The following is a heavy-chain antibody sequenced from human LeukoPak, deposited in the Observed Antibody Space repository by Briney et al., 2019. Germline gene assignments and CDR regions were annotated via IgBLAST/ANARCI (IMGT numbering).Heavy chain of an antibody. V-gene: IGHV3-48*01. CDR1: GFTFNTYS. J-gene: IGHJ3*02. Sequence: GGSLRLSCAASGFTFNTYSMNWVRQAPGKGLEWVSYISSGSSTIYYTDSLKGRFTISRDNAKNSLYLQMNSLRAEDTAVYYCARAEGYYDSSGNDAFDIWGQGTMVTVSS. CDR2: ISSGSSTI. CDR3: ARAEGYYDSSGNDAFDI. D-gene: IGHD3-22*01.